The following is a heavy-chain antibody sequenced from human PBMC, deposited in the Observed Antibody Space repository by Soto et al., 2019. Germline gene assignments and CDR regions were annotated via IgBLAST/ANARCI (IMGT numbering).Heavy chain of an antibody. CDR2: INPNSGGT. J-gene: IGHJ3*02. D-gene: IGHD1-26*01. CDR1: GYTLTGHY. CDR3: AREAPGSGRASDI. V-gene: IGHV1-2*02. Sequence: ASVKVSCKASGYTLTGHYMHWVRQAPGQGLEWMGWINPNSGGTDYAQKFQGRVTMTGDTSITTAYMELSSLTSGDTAVYSCAREAPGSGRASDIRGQGTMVTVSS.